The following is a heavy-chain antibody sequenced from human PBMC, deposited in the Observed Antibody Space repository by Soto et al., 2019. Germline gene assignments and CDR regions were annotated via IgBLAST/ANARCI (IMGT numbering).Heavy chain of an antibody. CDR2: IYYSGST. J-gene: IGHJ6*02. CDR1: GGSISSHY. D-gene: IGHD2-21*02. V-gene: IGHV4-59*11. Sequence: PSETLSLTCTVSGGSISSHYWSWIRQPPGKGLEWIGYIYYSGSTNYNPSLKSRVTISVDTSKNQFSLKLSSVTAADTAVYYCARDRAYCGGDCFGVVYYYYGMDVWGQGTTVTVSS. CDR3: ARDRAYCGGDCFGVVYYYYGMDV.